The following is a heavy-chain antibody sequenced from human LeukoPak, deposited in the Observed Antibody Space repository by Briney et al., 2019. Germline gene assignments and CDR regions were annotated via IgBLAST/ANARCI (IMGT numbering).Heavy chain of an antibody. CDR1: GFTFSSYG. CDR2: ISYDGSNK. Sequence: GGSLRLSCAASGFTFSSYGIHWVRQTPGEGLEWVAVISYDGSNKYYADSVKGRFTISRDSSKNTLYLQMNSLRAEDTAVYYCARDREEKRITMVRGVIPFDYWGQGTLVTVSS. J-gene: IGHJ4*02. V-gene: IGHV3-30*03. D-gene: IGHD3-10*01. CDR3: ARDREEKRITMVRGVIPFDY.